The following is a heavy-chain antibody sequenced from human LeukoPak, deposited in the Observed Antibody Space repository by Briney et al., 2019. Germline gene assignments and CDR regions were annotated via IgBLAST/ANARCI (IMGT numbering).Heavy chain of an antibody. Sequence: KTSETLSLTCAVYDGSFGGYYWTWIRQPPGKGPEWIGEINHSGSANYNPSLKRRVFMSVDTAKNQFSLKLNSVSAADTAVYYCARGGYFDSSGYPNPLDSWGQGTLVTVSS. D-gene: IGHD3-22*01. CDR2: INHSGSA. V-gene: IGHV4-34*01. CDR3: ARGGYFDSSGYPNPLDS. CDR1: DGSFGGYY. J-gene: IGHJ4*02.